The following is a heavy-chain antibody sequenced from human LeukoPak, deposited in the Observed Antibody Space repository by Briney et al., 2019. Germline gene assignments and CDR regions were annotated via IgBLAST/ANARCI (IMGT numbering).Heavy chain of an antibody. CDR1: GGSISSYY. V-gene: IGHV4-59*01. J-gene: IGHJ4*02. Sequence: SETLSPTCTVSGGSISSYYWSWIRQPPGKGLEWIGCIYYSGSTNYSPSLKSRVTISVDTSKNQFSLKLSSVTAADTAVYYCARLYSSSLGRVFDYWGQGTLVTVSS. CDR2: IYYSGST. D-gene: IGHD6-13*01. CDR3: ARLYSSSLGRVFDY.